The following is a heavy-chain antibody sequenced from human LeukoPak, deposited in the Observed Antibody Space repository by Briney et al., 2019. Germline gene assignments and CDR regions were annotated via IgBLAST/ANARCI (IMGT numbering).Heavy chain of an antibody. CDR1: GGSISSYY. Sequence: PSETLSLTCTVSGGSISSYYWSWIRQPPGKGLEWIGYIYYSGSTNYNPSLKSRVTILVDTSKNQFSLKLSSVTAADTAVYYCARDSGYYDLDYWGQGTLVTVSS. D-gene: IGHD3-22*01. J-gene: IGHJ4*02. V-gene: IGHV4-59*01. CDR3: ARDSGYYDLDY. CDR2: IYYSGST.